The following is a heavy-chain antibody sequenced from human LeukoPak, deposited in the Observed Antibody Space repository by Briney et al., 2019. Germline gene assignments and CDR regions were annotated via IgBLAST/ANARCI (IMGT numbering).Heavy chain of an antibody. CDR3: AKDLRYSGYDWGDFFDY. Sequence: GGSLRLSCAASGFTFNNYGMTWVRQAPGKGLEWVSSISGSGGSTYYADSVKGRFTISRDNSKNTLYLQMNSLRAEDTAVYYCAKDLRYSGYDWGDFFDYWGQGTLVTVSS. V-gene: IGHV3-23*01. CDR1: GFTFNNYG. CDR2: ISGSGGST. J-gene: IGHJ4*02. D-gene: IGHD5-12*01.